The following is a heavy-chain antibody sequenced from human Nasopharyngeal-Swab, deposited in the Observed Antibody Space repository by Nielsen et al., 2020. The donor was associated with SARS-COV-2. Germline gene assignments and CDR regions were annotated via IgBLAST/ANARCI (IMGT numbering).Heavy chain of an antibody. CDR1: GGSISSSRYY. CDR3: ARDLPDSVGATYYYMDV. Sequence: SETLSLTCTVSGGSISSSRYYWGWIRQPPGKGLEWIGSIYYSGSTYYNPSLKSRVTISVDTSKNQFSLKLSSVTAADTAVYYCARDLPDSVGATYYYMDVWGKGTTVTVSS. V-gene: IGHV4-39*07. CDR2: IYYSGST. D-gene: IGHD1-26*01. J-gene: IGHJ6*03.